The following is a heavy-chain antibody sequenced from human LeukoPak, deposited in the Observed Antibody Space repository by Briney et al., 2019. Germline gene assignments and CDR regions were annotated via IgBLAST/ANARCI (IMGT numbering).Heavy chain of an antibody. CDR3: ARYGSGSYYRDPYDY. J-gene: IGHJ4*02. Sequence: GGSLRLSCAASGFSFGSHSMNWVRQAPGKGLEWVSYIDRGSSTIYYADSVKGRFTISRDNAKNLLYLQMNSLRAEDTAVYYCARYGSGSYYRDPYDYWGQGTLVTVSS. CDR1: GFSFGSHS. CDR2: IDRGSSTI. D-gene: IGHD3-10*01. V-gene: IGHV3-48*04.